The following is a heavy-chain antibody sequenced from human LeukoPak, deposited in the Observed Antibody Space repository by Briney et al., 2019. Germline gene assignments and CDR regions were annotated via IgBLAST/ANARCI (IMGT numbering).Heavy chain of an antibody. CDR2: ISGSGGST. J-gene: IGHJ5*02. D-gene: IGHD6-19*01. CDR1: GFTFSNFG. CDR3: TRVQFQWFDP. Sequence: GGTLRLSCAASGFTFSNFGMSWVRQAPGKGLEWVSVISGSGGSTYYADSVKGRFTIARDNSKKTLYLQMNNLRVEDMAVYYCTRVQFQWFDPWGQGTLVTVSS. V-gene: IGHV3-23*01.